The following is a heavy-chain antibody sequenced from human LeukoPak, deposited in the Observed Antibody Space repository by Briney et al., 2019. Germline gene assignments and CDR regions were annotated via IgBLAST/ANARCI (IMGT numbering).Heavy chain of an antibody. CDR3: ARELHSGSYYFDY. J-gene: IGHJ4*02. V-gene: IGHV4-59*12. CDR1: GGSISSYY. D-gene: IGHD1-26*01. CDR2: LYHSGST. Sequence: SSETLSLTCTVSGGSISSYYWSWIRQPPGKGLEWIGSLYHSGSTYYNPSLKSRVTTSVDTSKNRFSLKLTSVTAADTAVYYCARELHSGSYYFDYWGQGTLVTVSS.